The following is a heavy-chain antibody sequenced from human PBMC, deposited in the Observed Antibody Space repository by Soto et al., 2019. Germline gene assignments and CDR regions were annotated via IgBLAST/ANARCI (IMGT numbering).Heavy chain of an antibody. V-gene: IGHV4-4*02. CDR2: IYHSGST. D-gene: IGHD1-26*01. J-gene: IGHJ4*02. CDR1: GGSISSSNW. Sequence: PSETLSLTCAVSGGSISSSNWWSWVRQPPGKGLEWIGEIYHSGSTNYNPSLKSRVTISIDMSKNQFSLRLNSVTAADTAVYYCARDPVGATQFDYWGQGALVTVSS. CDR3: ARDPVGATQFDY.